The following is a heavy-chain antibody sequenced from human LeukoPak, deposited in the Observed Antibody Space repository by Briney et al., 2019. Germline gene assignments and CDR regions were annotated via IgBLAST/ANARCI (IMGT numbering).Heavy chain of an antibody. CDR1: GYTFTGYY. D-gene: IGHD5-18*01. J-gene: IGHJ5*02. CDR3: ARLGRQDTAMA. V-gene: IGHV1-2*02. Sequence: ASVKISCKASGYTFTGYYMHWVRQAPGQGLEWMGWVTPNNGGTNYAQRFQGRVTMTRDTSITTAYMELSSLRSDDTAVYYCARLGRQDTAMAWGQGTLVTVSS. CDR2: VTPNNGGT.